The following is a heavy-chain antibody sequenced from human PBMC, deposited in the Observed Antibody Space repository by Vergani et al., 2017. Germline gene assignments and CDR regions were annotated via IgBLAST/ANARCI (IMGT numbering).Heavy chain of an antibody. D-gene: IGHD3-10*01. CDR2: INHSGST. CDR3: ARGRYYGSGSYPCVVRRYMDV. J-gene: IGHJ6*03. CDR1: GGSFSGYY. Sequence: QVQLQQWGAGLFKPSETLSLTCAVYGGSFSGYYWSWIRQPPGKGLEWIGEINHSGSTNYNPSLKSRVTISVDTSKNQFSLELSSVTAADTAVYYCARGRYYGSGSYPCVVRRYMDVWDKGTTVTVSS. V-gene: IGHV4-34*01.